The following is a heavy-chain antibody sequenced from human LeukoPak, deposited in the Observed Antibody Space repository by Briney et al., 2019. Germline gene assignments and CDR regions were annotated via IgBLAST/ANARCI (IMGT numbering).Heavy chain of an antibody. CDR2: IKSKTDGGTT. CDR1: GFTFSNAW. D-gene: IGHD3-10*01. J-gene: IGHJ4*02. CDR3: TTDFWMVRGVMVY. V-gene: IGHV3-15*01. Sequence: GGSLRLSCAASGFTFSNAWMTWVRQAPGKGLEWVGRIKSKTDGGTTDYAAPVKGRFTISRDDSKNTLYLQMNSLKTEDTAVYYCTTDFWMVRGVMVYWGQGTLVTVSS.